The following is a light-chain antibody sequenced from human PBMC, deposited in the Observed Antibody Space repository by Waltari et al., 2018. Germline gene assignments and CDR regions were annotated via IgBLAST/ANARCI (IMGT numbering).Light chain of an antibody. CDR1: QNLHKY. CDR3: QQRSNWPPLT. V-gene: IGKV3-11*01. J-gene: IGKJ4*01. Sequence: EVVLIQSPASLSSSPAARVTLSCRASQNLHKYLAWYQQKPGQAPRLLIDEASNRATGIPDRFSGSGSATDFTLTIDSLEPEDFAVYFCQQRSNWPPLTFGGGTKVEIK. CDR2: EAS.